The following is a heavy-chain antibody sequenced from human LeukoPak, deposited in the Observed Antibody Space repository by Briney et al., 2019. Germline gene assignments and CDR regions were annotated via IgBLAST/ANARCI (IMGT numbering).Heavy chain of an antibody. V-gene: IGHV4-31*03. CDR3: ARSINEIQVVAARYWFDP. J-gene: IGHJ5*02. D-gene: IGHD2-15*01. CDR2: IYYSGST. CDR1: GGSINSGGYY. Sequence: NPSETLSLTCTVSGGSINSGGYYWSWIRQHPGKGLEWIGYIYYSGSTYYNPSLKSRVTISVDTSKNQFSLKLSSVTAADTAVYYCARSINEIQVVAARYWFDPWGQGTLVTVSS.